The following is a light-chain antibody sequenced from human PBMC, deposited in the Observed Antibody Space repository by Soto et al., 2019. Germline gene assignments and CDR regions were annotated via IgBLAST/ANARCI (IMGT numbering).Light chain of an antibody. CDR2: AAS. CDR1: QSISTH. V-gene: IGKV1-39*01. J-gene: IGKJ1*01. Sequence: DIQMTQSPSSLSASVGDRVIINCRASQSISTHLNWYQQKPGKAPKLLIFAASSLQSGVPSRFSGSRSGPDFTLTISSLQPEDFATYYCQQSYSSPPTFGQGTKVDIK. CDR3: QQSYSSPPT.